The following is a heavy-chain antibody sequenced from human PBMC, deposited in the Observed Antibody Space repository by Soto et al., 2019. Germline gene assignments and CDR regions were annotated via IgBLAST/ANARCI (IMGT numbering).Heavy chain of an antibody. CDR1: GFPFTSYA. CDR3: AKDRYCSSTSCYAGYH. J-gene: IGHJ4*02. V-gene: IGHV3-23*01. CDR2: ISGSGGRA. D-gene: IGHD2-2*01. Sequence: GGSLRLCCAATGFPFTSYAMSWVRQAPGKGLEWVSSISGSGGRASYADPVKGRFTISRDSSKNTLYLQMNSLRAEDTAVYYCAKDRYCSSTSCYAGYHWGQGTLVTVSS.